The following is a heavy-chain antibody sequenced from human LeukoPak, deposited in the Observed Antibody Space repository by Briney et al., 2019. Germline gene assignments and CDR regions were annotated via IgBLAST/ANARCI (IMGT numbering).Heavy chain of an antibody. CDR2: INAGNGNT. Sequence: ASVKVSCKASGYTFTSYTMHWVRQAPGQRLEWMGWINAGNGNTKSSQKFQGRVTITRDTSATTAYMELSSLRSEDTSVYYCARGGSLDYWGRGTLVTVSS. CDR3: ARGGSLDY. J-gene: IGHJ4*02. V-gene: IGHV1-3*01. CDR1: GYTFTSYT. D-gene: IGHD6-13*01.